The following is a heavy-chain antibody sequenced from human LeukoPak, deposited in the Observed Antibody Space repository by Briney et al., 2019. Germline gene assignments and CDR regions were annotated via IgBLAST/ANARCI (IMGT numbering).Heavy chain of an antibody. CDR1: GFTFSNAW. CDR3: TGPGEYSSSSVIDY. Sequence: MAGGSLRLSCAASGFTFSNAWMSWVRQAPGKGLEWVGRIKSKTDGGTTDYAAPVKGRFTISRDDSKNTLYLQMNSLKTEDTAVYYCTGPGEYSSSSVIDYWGQGTLVTVSS. CDR2: IKSKTDGGTT. J-gene: IGHJ4*02. V-gene: IGHV3-15*01. D-gene: IGHD6-6*01.